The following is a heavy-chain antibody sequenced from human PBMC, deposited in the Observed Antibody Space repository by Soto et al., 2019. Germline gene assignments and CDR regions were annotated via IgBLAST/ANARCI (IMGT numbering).Heavy chain of an antibody. Sequence: QVQLQESGPGLVKPSETLSLTCTVAGGSISSYYWSWIRQPPGKGLEWSGYIYYSGSPNYNPSLKSRVTISVDTSKNQVSLKLSSVTAADTAVYYCASRYRYSFDYWGQGTLVTVSS. J-gene: IGHJ4*02. CDR2: IYYSGSP. CDR3: ASRYRYSFDY. CDR1: GGSISSYY. D-gene: IGHD1-1*01. V-gene: IGHV4-59*08.